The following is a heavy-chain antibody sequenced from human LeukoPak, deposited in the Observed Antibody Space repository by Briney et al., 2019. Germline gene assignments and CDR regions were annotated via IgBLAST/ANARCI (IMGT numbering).Heavy chain of an antibody. CDR2: INHSGST. CDR1: GGSFSGYY. Sequence: TSETLSLTCAVYGGSFSGYYWSWIRQPPGKGLEWIGEINHSGSTNYNPSLKSRVTISVDTSKNQFSLKLSSVTAADTAVYYCARVGVAVAGTFAFDIWGQGTMVTVSS. V-gene: IGHV4-34*01. J-gene: IGHJ3*02. D-gene: IGHD6-19*01. CDR3: ARVGVAVAGTFAFDI.